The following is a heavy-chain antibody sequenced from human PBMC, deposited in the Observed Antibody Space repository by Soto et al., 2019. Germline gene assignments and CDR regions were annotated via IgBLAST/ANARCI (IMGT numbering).Heavy chain of an antibody. J-gene: IGHJ5*02. CDR1: GGSISSGGYY. V-gene: IGHV4-31*03. Sequence: SETLSLTCTVSGGSISSGGYYWSWIRQHPGKGLEWIGYIYYSGSTYYNPSLKSRVTISVDTSKNQFSLKLSSVTAADTAVYYCARVVYGIGGATWFAPWGQGPLVTVSS. CDR2: IYYSGST. D-gene: IGHD3-10*01. CDR3: ARVVYGIGGATWFAP.